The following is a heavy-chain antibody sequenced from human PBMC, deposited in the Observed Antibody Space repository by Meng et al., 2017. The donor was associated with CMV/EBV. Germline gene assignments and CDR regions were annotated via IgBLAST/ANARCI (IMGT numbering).Heavy chain of an antibody. Sequence: GESLKISCAASGFTFSSYWMSWVRQAPGKGLEWVANIKQDGSEKYYVDSVKGRFTISRDNAKNSLYLQMNSLRAEDTAVYYCARGAYSSSSSPLFFGYYYGMDVWGQETTVTVSS. CDR1: GFTFSSYW. V-gene: IGHV3-7*04. CDR3: ARGAYSSSSSPLFFGYYYGMDV. D-gene: IGHD6-6*01. CDR2: IKQDGSEK. J-gene: IGHJ6*02.